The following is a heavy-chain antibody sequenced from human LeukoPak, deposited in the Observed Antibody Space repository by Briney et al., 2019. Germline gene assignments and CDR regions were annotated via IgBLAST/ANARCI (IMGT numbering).Heavy chain of an antibody. CDR2: IYTSGST. CDR1: GGSISSGSYY. Sequence: PSETLSLTCTVSGGSISSGSYYWSWIRQPAGKGLEWIGRIYTSGSTNYNPSLKSRVTMSVDTSKNQFSLKLSSVTAADTAVYYCARYAPLETYYDILTGYYNLAFDYWGQGTLVTASS. J-gene: IGHJ4*02. CDR3: ARYAPLETYYDILTGYYNLAFDY. D-gene: IGHD3-9*01. V-gene: IGHV4-61*02.